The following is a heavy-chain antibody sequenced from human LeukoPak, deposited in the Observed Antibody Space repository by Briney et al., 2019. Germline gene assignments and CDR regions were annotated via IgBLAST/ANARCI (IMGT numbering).Heavy chain of an antibody. CDR1: GFTFSNYW. Sequence: GGSLRLSCAASGFTFSNYWMTWVSQAPGKGLEWVAIIKEDGSAKFYVDSVKGRFTISRDNAKSALSLEMNSLRAEDTALYYCARGFTGSYDWWGQGTLVTVSS. V-gene: IGHV3-7*04. CDR3: ARGFTGSYDW. CDR2: IKEDGSAK. D-gene: IGHD3-10*01. J-gene: IGHJ4*02.